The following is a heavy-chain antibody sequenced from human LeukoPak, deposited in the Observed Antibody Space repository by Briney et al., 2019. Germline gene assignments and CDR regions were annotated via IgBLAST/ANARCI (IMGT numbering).Heavy chain of an antibody. CDR2: INPNSGGT. J-gene: IGHJ3*02. Sequence: ASVKVSCKASGYTFTGYYMHWVRQAPGQGLEWMGWINPNSGGTNYAQKFQGWVTMTRDTSISTAYMELSRLRSDDTAVYYCARVIITTGGAGAFDIWGQGTMVTVSS. CDR1: GYTFTGYY. CDR3: ARVIITTGGAGAFDI. V-gene: IGHV1-2*04. D-gene: IGHD3-10*01.